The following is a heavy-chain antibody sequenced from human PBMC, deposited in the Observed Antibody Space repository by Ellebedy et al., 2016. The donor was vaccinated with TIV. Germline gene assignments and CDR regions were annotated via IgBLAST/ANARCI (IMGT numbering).Heavy chain of an antibody. V-gene: IGHV3-74*01. J-gene: IGHJ4*02. CDR3: ARGDGGNILRY. D-gene: IGHD2-21*01. Sequence: PGGSLRLSCAASGFTFSSYWMYWVSQAPGKGLVWVSRINTDGSSTTYADSVKGRFTISRDDAKNTLYLQLDSLGAEDTAVYYCARGDGGNILRYWGQGTPVTGSS. CDR2: INTDGSST. CDR1: GFTFSSYW.